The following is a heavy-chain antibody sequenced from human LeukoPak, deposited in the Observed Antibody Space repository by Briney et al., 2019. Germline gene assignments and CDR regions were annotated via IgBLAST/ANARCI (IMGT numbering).Heavy chain of an antibody. CDR3: AKGPIGYDSSGYSDY. CDR2: ISGSGGST. CDR1: GFTFNNYY. J-gene: IGHJ4*02. D-gene: IGHD3-22*01. V-gene: IGHV3-23*01. Sequence: PGGSLRLSCAASGFTFNNYYMNWVRQAPGKGLEWVSAISGSGGSTYYADSVKGRFTISRDNSRNTLYLQMNSLRAEDTAVYYCAKGPIGYDSSGYSDYWGQGTLVTVSS.